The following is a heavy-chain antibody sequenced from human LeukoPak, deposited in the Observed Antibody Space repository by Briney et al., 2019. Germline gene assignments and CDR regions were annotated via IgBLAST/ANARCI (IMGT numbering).Heavy chain of an antibody. CDR2: ISAYNGNT. Sequence: ASVKVSCKASGYTFTSYGISWVRQAPGQGLEWMGWISAYNGNTNYAQKLQGRVTMTTDTFTITAYMELRSLRYAATVVYYCASSGTWIQRWLLYWCQGTLVTVSS. V-gene: IGHV1-18*01. J-gene: IGHJ4*02. CDR3: ASSGTWIQRWLLY. D-gene: IGHD5-18*01. CDR1: GYTFTSYG.